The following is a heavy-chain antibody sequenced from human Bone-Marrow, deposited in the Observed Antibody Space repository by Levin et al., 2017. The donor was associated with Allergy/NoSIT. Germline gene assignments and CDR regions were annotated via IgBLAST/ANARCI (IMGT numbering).Heavy chain of an antibody. D-gene: IGHD3-10*01. Sequence: GGSLRLSCAASVFTFSRYAIHWVRQAPGKGLEWVAVISFDGSKKYYADSVKGRFTLSRDNSKNTVFLQMSGLRPEDTALYYCARDHVDSGGMDVWGQGTTVTVSS. J-gene: IGHJ6*02. CDR3: ARDHVDSGGMDV. V-gene: IGHV3-30-3*01. CDR2: ISFDGSKK. CDR1: VFTFSRYA.